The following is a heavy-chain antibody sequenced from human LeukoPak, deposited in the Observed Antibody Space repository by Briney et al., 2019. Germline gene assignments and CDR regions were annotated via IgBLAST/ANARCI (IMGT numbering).Heavy chain of an antibody. J-gene: IGHJ4*01. V-gene: IGHV3-23*01. CDR1: GFIFSNYA. CDR2: IGGRDGGT. Sequence: GGSLRLSCAASGFIFSNYAMSWVRQAQGKGLEWVSSIGGRDGGTYYADSVKGRFTVSRDDPQNTLYLQMNTLRIKDTAVYYCAKWGDYDIWTGYYDSDYWGHGTLVTVSS. CDR3: AKWGDYDIWTGYYDSDY. D-gene: IGHD3-9*01.